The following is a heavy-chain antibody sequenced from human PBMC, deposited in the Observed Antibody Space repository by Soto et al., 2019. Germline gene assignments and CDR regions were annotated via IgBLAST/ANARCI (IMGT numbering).Heavy chain of an antibody. V-gene: IGHV3-74*01. J-gene: IGHJ6*02. D-gene: IGHD2-21*02. CDR3: ARGLRGAYGMDI. CDR2: ISGGGTTT. CDR1: GFTFTDYR. Sequence: EVQLVESGGGLVQPGGSLRLSCAASGFTFTDYRVHWVRQSPGKGLVWVSRISGGGTTTNYADSVEGRFTISRDNARNTVYLQIYRPRAADTAMYFWARGLRGAYGMDIWGQGTTFSVSS.